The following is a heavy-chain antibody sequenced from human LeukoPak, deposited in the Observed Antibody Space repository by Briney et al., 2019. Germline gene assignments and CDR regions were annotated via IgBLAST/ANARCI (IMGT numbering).Heavy chain of an antibody. CDR1: GFTFSSYA. CDR2: ISGSGGST. CDR3: AKVPSGRFFSTDYYFDY. V-gene: IGHV3-23*01. Sequence: GGSLRLSCAASGFTFSSYAMSWVRQAPGKGLEWVSAISGSGGSTYYADSVKGRFTISRDNSKNTLYLQMNSLRAEDTAVYYCAKVPSGRFFSTDYYFDYWGQGTLVTVSS. D-gene: IGHD3-3*01. J-gene: IGHJ4*02.